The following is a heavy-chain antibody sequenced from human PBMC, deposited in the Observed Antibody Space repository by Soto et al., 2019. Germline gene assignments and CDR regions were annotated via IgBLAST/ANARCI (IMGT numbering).Heavy chain of an antibody. V-gene: IGHV3-7*01. J-gene: IGHJ4*02. CDR3: ARDFYGGFSYGPGDN. CDR2: IKQDGSAK. CDR1: GFTCWGDW. D-gene: IGHD2-15*01. Sequence: PGGSVRLACGASGFTCWGDWMSWGRQAPWKGLEWVANIKQDGSAKQYLDSVRGRFTISRDNSKNSVYLQMNSLRAEDTALYYCARDFYGGFSYGPGDNWGQGTLVTVSS.